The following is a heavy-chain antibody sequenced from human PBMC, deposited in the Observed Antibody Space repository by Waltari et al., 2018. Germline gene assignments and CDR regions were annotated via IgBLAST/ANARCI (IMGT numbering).Heavy chain of an antibody. D-gene: IGHD2-2*01. V-gene: IGHV7-4-1*02. CDR2: ITTNTGNP. CDR3: AREVVPPHTIVVNWFDP. CDR1: GYTFTDYA. J-gene: IGHJ5*02. Sequence: QVQLAQSGSELKKPGASVKISCKASGYTFTDYAINWGRQAPVQGLELMGWITTNTGNPTYAQGFTGRFVFSLDTSVSTAYLQITSLKTEDSAVYYCAREVVPPHTIVVNWFDPWGQGTLVTVSS.